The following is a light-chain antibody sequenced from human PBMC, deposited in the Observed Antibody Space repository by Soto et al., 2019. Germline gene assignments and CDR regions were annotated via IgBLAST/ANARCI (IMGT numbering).Light chain of an antibody. CDR2: TAS. CDR3: QQYNSAWT. V-gene: IGKV1-5*03. Sequence: DIQMTQSPSTLSASVGDRVTITCRASQSISSWLAWYQQKPGKAPKLLIYTASDLESGVPSRFSGSGSGTEFTITISSLQPDDFATYYCQQYNSAWTFGQGTTVEIK. J-gene: IGKJ1*01. CDR1: QSISSW.